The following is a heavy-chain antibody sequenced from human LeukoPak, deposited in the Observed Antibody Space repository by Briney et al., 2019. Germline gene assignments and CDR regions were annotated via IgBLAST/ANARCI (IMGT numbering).Heavy chain of an antibody. CDR1: GGSISSHY. J-gene: IGHJ5*02. D-gene: IGHD1-26*01. Sequence: SSETLSLTCTVSGGSISSHYWSWIRQPPGKGLGGVGDIYYSGSTNYNPSLKSRVTISVDTSKNQFSLKLSSVTAADTAVYYCAREGLGGSYFNWFDPWGQGTLVTVSS. V-gene: IGHV4-59*11. CDR2: IYYSGST. CDR3: AREGLGGSYFNWFDP.